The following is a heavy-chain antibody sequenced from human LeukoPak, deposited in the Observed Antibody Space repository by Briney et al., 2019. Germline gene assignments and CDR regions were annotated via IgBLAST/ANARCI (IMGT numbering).Heavy chain of an antibody. Sequence: GGSLRLSCAASGFTFSSYSMNWVRQAPGKGLEWVSSISSSSSYIYYADSVKGRFSISRDNSKNTLYLQMNTLRAEDTAVYYCAKDNGGATAYFDYWGQGTLVTVSS. CDR1: GFTFSSYS. CDR3: AKDNGGATAYFDY. J-gene: IGHJ4*02. CDR2: ISSSSSYI. D-gene: IGHD1-26*01. V-gene: IGHV3-21*04.